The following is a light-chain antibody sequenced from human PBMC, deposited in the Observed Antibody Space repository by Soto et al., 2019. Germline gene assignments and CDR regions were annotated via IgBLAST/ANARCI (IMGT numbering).Light chain of an antibody. CDR2: GAS. Sequence: EIVMTQSPVTLSVSPGERATLSCRASQRVSSNVAWYQQKPGQAPRLLIYGASTGATGIPARFSGSGSETGFTLTISSLQSEDFAVYYCQQYNNWPPYTFGQGTKVDIK. V-gene: IGKV3-15*01. CDR1: QRVSSN. J-gene: IGKJ2*01. CDR3: QQYNNWPPYT.